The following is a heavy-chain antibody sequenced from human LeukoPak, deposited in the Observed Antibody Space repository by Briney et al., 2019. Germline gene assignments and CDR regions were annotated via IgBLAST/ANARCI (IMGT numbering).Heavy chain of an antibody. D-gene: IGHD3-22*01. CDR1: GCSISSYD. V-gene: IGHV4-59*08. CDR3: ARHYDSSSYWYYFDY. CDR2: IYYSGST. Sequence: SETLSLTCIVSGCSISSYDWSWIRQPPGKGLEWIGDIYYSGSTNYNPSLKSRVTISVDTSKNQFSLKLSSVTAADTAVYYCARHYDSSSYWYYFDYWGQGTLVTVSS. J-gene: IGHJ4*02.